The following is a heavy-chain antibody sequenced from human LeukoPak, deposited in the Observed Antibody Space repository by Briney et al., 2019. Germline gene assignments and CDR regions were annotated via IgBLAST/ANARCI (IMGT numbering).Heavy chain of an antibody. V-gene: IGHV4-61*01. Sequence: SETLSLTCTVSGGSISSSSYYWSWIRQPPGKGLEWIGYIYYSGSTNYNPSLKSRVTISVDTSKNQFSLKLSSVTAADTAVYYCARRGYCSSTSCSAGFDPWGQGTLVTVSS. CDR3: ARRGYCSSTSCSAGFDP. CDR2: IYYSGST. CDR1: GGSISSSSYY. D-gene: IGHD2-2*01. J-gene: IGHJ5*02.